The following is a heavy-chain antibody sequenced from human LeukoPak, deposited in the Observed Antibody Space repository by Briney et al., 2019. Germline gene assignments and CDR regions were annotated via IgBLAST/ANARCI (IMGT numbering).Heavy chain of an antibody. V-gene: IGHV1-69*13. CDR3: ASFSTRYYYDSSGYYYWDY. Sequence: GASVKVSCKASGGTFSSYAISWVRQAPGQGLEWMGGIIPIFGTANYAQKFQGRVTITADESTSTAYMELSSLRSEDTAVYYCASFSTRYYYDSSGYYYWDYRGQGTLVTVSS. J-gene: IGHJ4*02. D-gene: IGHD3-22*01. CDR1: GGTFSSYA. CDR2: IIPIFGTA.